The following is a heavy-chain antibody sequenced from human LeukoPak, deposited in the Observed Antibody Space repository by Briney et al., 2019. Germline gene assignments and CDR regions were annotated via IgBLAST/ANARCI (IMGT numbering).Heavy chain of an antibody. CDR1: GGSISSYY. J-gene: IGHJ4*02. CDR3: ARGTTVTTLGDY. Sequence: SETLSLTCTVSGGSISSYYWNWIRQSAGKGLEWIGRIYASGTTNYNPSLKSRVTISVDTSKNQFSLKLSSVTAADTAVYYCARGTTVTTLGDYWGQGTLVTVSS. D-gene: IGHD4-17*01. V-gene: IGHV4-4*07. CDR2: IYASGTT.